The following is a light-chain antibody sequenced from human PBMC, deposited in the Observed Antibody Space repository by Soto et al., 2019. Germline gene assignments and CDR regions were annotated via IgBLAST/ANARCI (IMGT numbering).Light chain of an antibody. Sequence: DIVLTQSPGTLSLSPGERATLSCRASQSVSSTSLAWYQQKPGQAPRLLFYGTSTRATGIPDRFSGSGSGTDFTLTISRLEPEDFAVYYCQQYGSSLFTFGPGTKVDIK. J-gene: IGKJ3*01. CDR1: QSVSSTS. V-gene: IGKV3-20*01. CDR3: QQYGSSLFT. CDR2: GTS.